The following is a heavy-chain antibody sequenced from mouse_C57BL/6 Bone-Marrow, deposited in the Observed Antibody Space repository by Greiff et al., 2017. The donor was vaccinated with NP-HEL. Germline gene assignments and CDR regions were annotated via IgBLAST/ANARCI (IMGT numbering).Heavy chain of an antibody. D-gene: IGHD1-1*01. CDR2: FHPNSGSI. J-gene: IGHJ2*01. Sequence: QVQLQQPGAELVKPGASVKLSCKASGYTFTSYWMHWVKQRPGQGLEWIGMFHPNSGSINYNEKFKSKATLTVDKSSSTAYMQLGGLTSEDSAVDYYERLNNYYCSSLDYWGQGTTLTVSS. V-gene: IGHV1-64*01. CDR1: GYTFTSYW. CDR3: ERLNNYYCSSLDY.